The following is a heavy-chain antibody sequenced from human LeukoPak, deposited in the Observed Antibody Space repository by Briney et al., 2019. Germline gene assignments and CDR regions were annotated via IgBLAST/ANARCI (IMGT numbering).Heavy chain of an antibody. D-gene: IGHD4/OR15-4a*01. CDR2: IYTSGST. V-gene: IGHV4-4*07. J-gene: IGHJ6*03. CDR1: GGSISSYY. Sequence: PSETLSLTCTVSGGSISSYYWSWIRQPAGKGLEWIGRIYTSGSTNYNPSLKSRVTMSVDTSKNQFSLKLSSVTAADTAVYYCARELRGARYYYYMDVWGNGTTVTVSS. CDR3: ARELRGARYYYYMDV.